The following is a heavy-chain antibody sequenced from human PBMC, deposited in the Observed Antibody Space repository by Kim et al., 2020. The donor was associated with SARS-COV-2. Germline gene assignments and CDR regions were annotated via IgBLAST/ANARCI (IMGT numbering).Heavy chain of an antibody. D-gene: IGHD6-25*01. J-gene: IGHJ6*02. Sequence: TTYAPSVKGRFIVSRENSKTSLYLQMNSLKTEDTAVYYCARDTAAAMDVWGQGTTVTVSS. V-gene: IGHV3-72*01. CDR3: ARDTAAAMDV. CDR2: T.